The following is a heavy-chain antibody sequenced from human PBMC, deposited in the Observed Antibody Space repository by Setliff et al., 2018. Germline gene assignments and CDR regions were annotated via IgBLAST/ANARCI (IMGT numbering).Heavy chain of an antibody. D-gene: IGHD2-15*01. Sequence: SETLSLTCAVSGGSISSSNWWSWVRQPPGKGLEWIGEIYHSGSTYYNPSLKSRVTISVDTSKNQFSLKLSSVTAADTAVYYCASDCSGGSVTCHWGQGTLVTVSS. CDR3: ASDCSGGSVTCH. CDR2: IYHSGST. CDR1: GGSISSSNW. V-gene: IGHV4-4*02. J-gene: IGHJ4*02.